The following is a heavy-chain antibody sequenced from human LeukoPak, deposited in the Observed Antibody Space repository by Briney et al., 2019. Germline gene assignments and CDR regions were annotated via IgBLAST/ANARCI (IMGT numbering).Heavy chain of an antibody. D-gene: IGHD3-10*01. CDR1: GGSFSGYY. CDR2: INHSGST. V-gene: IGHV4-34*01. Sequence: SEALSLTCAVYGGSFSGYYWSWIRQPPGKGLEWIGEINHSGSTNYNPSLKSRVTISVDTSKDQFSLKLSSVTAADTAVYYCARRGANYYGSGFNWFDPWGQGTLVTVSS. CDR3: ARRGANYYGSGFNWFDP. J-gene: IGHJ5*02.